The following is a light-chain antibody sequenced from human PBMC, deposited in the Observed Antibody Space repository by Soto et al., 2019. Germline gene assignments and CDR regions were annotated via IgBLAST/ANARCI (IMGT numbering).Light chain of an antibody. J-gene: IGKJ5*01. CDR2: DAS. Sequence: ELVLTQSPVTLSLSPGERATLSCRASQSVSSYLAWYQQKPGQAPRLLIYDASNRATGIPARFSGSGSGTDFTLTIDDLEPEDFAVYYCQQRSNWPPFTFGQGARLEIK. V-gene: IGKV3-11*01. CDR3: QQRSNWPPFT. CDR1: QSVSSY.